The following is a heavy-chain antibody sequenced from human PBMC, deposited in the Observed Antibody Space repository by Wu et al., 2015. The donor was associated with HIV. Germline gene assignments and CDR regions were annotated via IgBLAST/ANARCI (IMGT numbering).Heavy chain of an antibody. V-gene: IGHV1-69*01. CDR1: GGTFISNG. Sequence: QVQLVQSGAEVKKPESSVKVSCKASGGTFISNGFSWVRQAPGQGLEWMGGIIPIFGTANYAQKFQGRVTITTDESTSTAYMELSSLRSEDTAVYYCAREANGSGSYYTDGRVFDYWDQGTLVTVSS. D-gene: IGHD3-10*01. CDR3: AREANGSGSYYTDGRVFDY. CDR2: IIPIFGTA. J-gene: IGHJ4*02.